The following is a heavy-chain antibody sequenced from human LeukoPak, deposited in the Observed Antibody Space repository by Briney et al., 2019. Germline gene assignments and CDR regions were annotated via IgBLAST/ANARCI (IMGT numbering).Heavy chain of an antibody. Sequence: GGSLRLPCKGSGYSFTDHWIGWVRQMPGKGLEWMGVIYPGDSDARYSPSFQGQVTISADKSISTAYLQWSSLKASDTAMYYCARTYGGTSYSCFDPWGQGTLVTVSS. J-gene: IGHJ5*02. V-gene: IGHV5-51*01. CDR3: ARTYGGTSYSCFDP. D-gene: IGHD1-26*01. CDR1: GYSFTDHW. CDR2: IYPGDSDA.